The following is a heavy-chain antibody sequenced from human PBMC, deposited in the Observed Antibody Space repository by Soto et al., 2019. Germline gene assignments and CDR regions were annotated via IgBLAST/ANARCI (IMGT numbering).Heavy chain of an antibody. CDR3: AKEVEGGWYYFDY. CDR1: GFTFSTYA. V-gene: IGHV3-23*01. D-gene: IGHD2-15*01. CDR2: ISDSDGST. J-gene: IGHJ4*02. Sequence: EVQLLESGRGLVQPGGSLTLSCAASGFTFSTYAMTWVRQAPGKGLEWVSTISDSDGSTYYADSVKGRFTISRDNSKNTVYLQMNSLRAEDTAVYYCAKEVEGGWYYFDYWGQGTLVTVSS.